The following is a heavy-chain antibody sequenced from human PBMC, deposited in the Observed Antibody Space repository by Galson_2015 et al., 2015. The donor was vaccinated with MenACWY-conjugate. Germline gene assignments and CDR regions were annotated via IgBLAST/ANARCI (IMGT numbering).Heavy chain of an antibody. J-gene: IGHJ6*03. V-gene: IGHV3-48*03. Sequence: APGKGLEWLSYISKSGSPIYYADSVKGRFTISRDNIKKSLFLEMNSLRAGDTGVYYCARVGTWIHQYFYYMDVWGKGTTVTVSS. D-gene: IGHD5-18*01. CDR2: ISKSGSPI. CDR3: ARVGTWIHQYFYYMDV.